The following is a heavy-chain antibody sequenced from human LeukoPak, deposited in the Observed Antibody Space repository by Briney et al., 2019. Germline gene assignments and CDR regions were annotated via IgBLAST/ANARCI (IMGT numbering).Heavy chain of an antibody. CDR2: INTSGGST. V-gene: IGHV1-46*01. CDR1: GYTFTSYY. Sequence: ASVKLSCKASGYTFTSYYMHWVRQAPGQGLEWMGLINTSGGSTIYAQKFQGRVTMTRDMSTSTVYMELSSLRSEDTAVYYCARDPHDYTLVDYYYYMDVWGKGTTVTVSS. J-gene: IGHJ6*03. D-gene: IGHD4-11*01. CDR3: ARDPHDYTLVDYYYYMDV.